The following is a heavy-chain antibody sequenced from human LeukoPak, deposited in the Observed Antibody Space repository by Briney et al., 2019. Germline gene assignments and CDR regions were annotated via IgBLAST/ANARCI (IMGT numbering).Heavy chain of an antibody. CDR1: GFTFSDYY. CDR2: INGNNGTI. Sequence: GGSLRLSCAASGFTFSDYYMSWFRQAPGKGLEWLSYINGNNGTIYYADSVRSRFTISRDNAKNSVYLQMNSLRGEDTAVYYCVRAYSRGYSDDFDYWGQGTLVTVSS. J-gene: IGHJ4*02. V-gene: IGHV3-11*01. CDR3: VRAYSRGYSDDFDY. D-gene: IGHD3-22*01.